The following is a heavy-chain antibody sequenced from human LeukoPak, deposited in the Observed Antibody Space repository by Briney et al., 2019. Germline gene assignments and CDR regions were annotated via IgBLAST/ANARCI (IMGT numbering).Heavy chain of an antibody. V-gene: IGHV4-34*01. CDR1: GGSFSGYY. D-gene: IGHD1-26*01. Sequence: SETLSLTCAVYGGSFSGYYWSWIRQPPGKGLEWIGEINHSGSTNYNPSLKSRVTISVDTSKNQFSLKLSSVTAADTAVYYCARSPVGATDYWGQGTLVTVSS. CDR2: INHSGST. CDR3: ARSPVGATDY. J-gene: IGHJ4*02.